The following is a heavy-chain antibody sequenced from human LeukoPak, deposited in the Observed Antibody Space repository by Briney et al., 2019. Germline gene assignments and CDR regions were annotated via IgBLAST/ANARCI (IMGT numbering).Heavy chain of an antibody. Sequence: GSLRLSCAASGFTFSTYNMNWIRQAPGKGLEWVSSITSSSSYIYYADSVKGRFTISRDNAKNSLYLQMNSLRAEDTAVYYCARDPYSGGYGDYYYYYMDLWGQGTTVTISS. V-gene: IGHV3-21*01. D-gene: IGHD1-26*01. J-gene: IGHJ6*03. CDR3: ARDPYSGGYGDYYYYYMDL. CDR2: ITSSSSYI. CDR1: GFTFSTYN.